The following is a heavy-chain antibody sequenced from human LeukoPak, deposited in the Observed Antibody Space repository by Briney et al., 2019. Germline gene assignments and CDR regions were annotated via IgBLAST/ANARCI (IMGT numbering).Heavy chain of an antibody. CDR2: IYYSGTS. CDR1: GGSLSSDY. V-gene: IGHV4-59*01. Sequence: PSETLSLTCTVSGGSLSSDYWRWIRQPPGKELEWIGYIYYSGTSNYNPSLKTRVTITLDTSKNQFTLQLSSATAADTAVYYWARGGGWYPYWGQGTLVTVSS. J-gene: IGHJ4*02. CDR3: ARGGGWYPY. D-gene: IGHD6-19*01.